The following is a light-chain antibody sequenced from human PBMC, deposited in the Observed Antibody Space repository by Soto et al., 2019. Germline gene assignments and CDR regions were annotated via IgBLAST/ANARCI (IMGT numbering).Light chain of an antibody. J-gene: IGLJ2*01. CDR3: SSYATSGTNVI. CDR2: EVA. V-gene: IGLV2-14*03. Sequence: QSALTQPASVSGSPGQSITISGTGTNSDVGAYPYVSWYQQHPGNAPKLLIYEVADRPSGVSDRFSGSKSGNTASLTISALQAEDEAVYYCSSYATSGTNVIFGGGTKVTVL. CDR1: NSDVGAYPY.